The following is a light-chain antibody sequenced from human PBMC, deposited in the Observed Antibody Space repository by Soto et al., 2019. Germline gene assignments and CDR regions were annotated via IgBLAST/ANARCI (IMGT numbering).Light chain of an antibody. CDR3: QHYHSFSRT. V-gene: IGKV1-5*03. CDR1: QSISNW. CDR2: KAS. Sequence: DIQMTQSPSTLSASVGDRVTITCRASQSISNWLAWYQQKPGKAPKLLIYKASNLADEVPSRFAGSGSGTDMALTITRLAPDDVATYYCQHYHSFSRTLGQGTDVDIK. J-gene: IGKJ1*01.